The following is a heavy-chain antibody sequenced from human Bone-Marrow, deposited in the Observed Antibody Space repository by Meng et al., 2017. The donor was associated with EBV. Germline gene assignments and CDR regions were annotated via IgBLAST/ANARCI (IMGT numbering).Heavy chain of an antibody. J-gene: IGHJ4*02. Sequence: EVQLVXSXXXXXKQXGXXXLSCAASGFTFSSYSMNWVRQAPGKGLEWVSSISSSSSYINYADSVKGRFTISRDNAKNSLYLQMNSLRAEDTAVYYCARGGSSFYDYWGQGTLVTVSS. V-gene: IGHV3-21*01. D-gene: IGHD6-6*01. CDR2: ISSSSSYI. CDR3: ARGGSSFYDY. CDR1: GFTFSSYS.